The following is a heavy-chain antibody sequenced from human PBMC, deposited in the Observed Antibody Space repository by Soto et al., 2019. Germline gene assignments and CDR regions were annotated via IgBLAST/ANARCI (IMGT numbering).Heavy chain of an antibody. CDR2: ISYDGSLK. CDR3: ARDVPLGH. D-gene: IGHD3-16*01. Sequence: QVQLVESGGGVVQPGGSLRVSCAASGFTFSGYAMHWVRQAPGKGLEWVAFISYDGSLKYYADPVKGRFTTSRDNSQNTLYLQMNSLRPEDTAVYYCARDVPLGHWGQGALVTVSS. V-gene: IGHV3-30-3*01. CDR1: GFTFSGYA. J-gene: IGHJ4*02.